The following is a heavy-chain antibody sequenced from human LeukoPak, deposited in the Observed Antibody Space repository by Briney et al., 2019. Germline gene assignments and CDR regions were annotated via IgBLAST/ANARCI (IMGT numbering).Heavy chain of an antibody. CDR2: ISGSGGST. J-gene: IGHJ4*02. Sequence: TGGSLTLSCAASGFTFSSYAMSWVRQAPGKGLEWVSAISGSGGSTYYADSVKGRFTISRDNSKNTLNLQINSLRAEDTAVYYCANTNTRITMVRGANPNYWGQGTLVTVSS. V-gene: IGHV3-23*01. CDR3: ANTNTRITMVRGANPNY. D-gene: IGHD3-10*01. CDR1: GFTFSSYA.